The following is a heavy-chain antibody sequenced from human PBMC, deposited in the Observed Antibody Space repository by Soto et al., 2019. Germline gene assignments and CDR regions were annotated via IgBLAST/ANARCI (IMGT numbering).Heavy chain of an antibody. CDR2: IYYSGST. J-gene: IGHJ4*02. D-gene: IGHD3-10*01. Sequence: QLQLQESGPGLVKPSETLSLTCTVSGGSISSSSYYWGWIRQPPGKGLEWIGSIYYSGSTYYNPSLKSRVTISVGASKNQFALGLSSVSAADTAVYYCARQEADYYGSGSYLDYWGQGTLVTVSS. CDR3: ARQEADYYGSGSYLDY. CDR1: GGSISSSSYY. V-gene: IGHV4-39*01.